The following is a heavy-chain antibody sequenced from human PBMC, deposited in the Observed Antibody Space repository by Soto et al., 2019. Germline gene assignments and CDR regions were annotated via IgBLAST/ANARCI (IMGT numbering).Heavy chain of an antibody. J-gene: IGHJ4*02. V-gene: IGHV3-30-3*01. CDR2: ISYDGSNK. Sequence: GRSLRFSCAASGFTFSSYAMHWVRQAPGKGLEWVAVISYDGSNKYYADSVKGRFTISRDNSKTTLYLQMNSLRAEDTAVYYCARDKQRLPKYYFVYSGQGTLVTVS. CDR1: GFTFSSYA. CDR3: ARDKQRLPKYYFVY. D-gene: IGHD6-25*01.